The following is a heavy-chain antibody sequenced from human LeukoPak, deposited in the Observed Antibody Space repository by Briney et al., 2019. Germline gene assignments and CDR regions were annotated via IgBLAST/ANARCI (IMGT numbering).Heavy chain of an antibody. V-gene: IGHV4-39*07. Sequence: SETLSLTCSVSGGSISSSSYYWGWIRQPPGKGLEWIGSIYYSGSTNYNPSLKSRVTISVDTSKNQFSLKLSSVTAADTAVYYCARTTMVRGTYYMDVWGKGTTVTISS. CDR2: IYYSGST. CDR1: GGSISSSSYY. CDR3: ARTTMVRGTYYMDV. D-gene: IGHD3-10*01. J-gene: IGHJ6*03.